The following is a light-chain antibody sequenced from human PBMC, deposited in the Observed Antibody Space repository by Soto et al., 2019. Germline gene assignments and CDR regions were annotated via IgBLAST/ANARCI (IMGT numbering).Light chain of an antibody. CDR2: DAS. CDR1: QSVSSY. V-gene: IGKV3-11*01. J-gene: IGKJ5*01. Sequence: EILLPQTPGTRSVSPAPPPTLSCRASQSVSSYLAWYQQKPGQAPRLLIYDASNRATGVPARFSGSGSGTDFTLTISSLEPEDFAVYYCQQRSNLITFGQGTRLEIK. CDR3: QQRSNLIT.